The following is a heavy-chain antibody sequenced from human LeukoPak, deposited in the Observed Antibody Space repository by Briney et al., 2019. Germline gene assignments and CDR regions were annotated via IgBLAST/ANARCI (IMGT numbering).Heavy chain of an antibody. Sequence: PGGSLRLSCATSGFTFSSHEMNWVRQPPGKGLEWVSYISDSGSPIYYADSVKGRFTVSRDNAKNSLYLQMNSLRAEDTALYYCARQTLGATGYSAFDFWGQGTLVTVS. J-gene: IGHJ3*01. V-gene: IGHV3-48*03. D-gene: IGHD3-9*01. CDR2: ISDSGSPI. CDR1: GFTFSSHE. CDR3: ARQTLGATGYSAFDF.